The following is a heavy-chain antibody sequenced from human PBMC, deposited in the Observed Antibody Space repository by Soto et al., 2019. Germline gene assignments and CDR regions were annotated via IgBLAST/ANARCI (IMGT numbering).Heavy chain of an antibody. D-gene: IGHD6-19*01. CDR2: ISWNSGSI. Sequence: GGSLRLSCAASGFTFDDYAMHWVRQAPGKGLEWVSGISWNSGSIGYADSVKGRFTISRDNAKNSLYLQMNSLRAEDTALYYCAKDTVAGTLSVFDYWGQGTLVTVSS. V-gene: IGHV3-9*01. J-gene: IGHJ4*02. CDR1: GFTFDDYA. CDR3: AKDTVAGTLSVFDY.